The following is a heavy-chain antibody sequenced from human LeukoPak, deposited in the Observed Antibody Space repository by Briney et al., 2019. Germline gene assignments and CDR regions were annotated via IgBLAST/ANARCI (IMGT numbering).Heavy chain of an antibody. V-gene: IGHV3-7*01. CDR2: IKQDGSEK. D-gene: IGHD6-13*01. J-gene: IGHJ4*02. CDR1: GFTFSRYW. Sequence: GGSLRLSCAASGFTFSRYWMTWVRQAPGKGLEWVANIKQDGSEKDYVDSVKGRFTISRDNAKNSLYLQMNSLRAEDTAVYYCARAGGSSWADYWGQGTLVTVSS. CDR3: ARAGGSSWADY.